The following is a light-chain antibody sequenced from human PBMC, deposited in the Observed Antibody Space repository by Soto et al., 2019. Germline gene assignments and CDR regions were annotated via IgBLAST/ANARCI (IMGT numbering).Light chain of an antibody. V-gene: IGLV2-11*01. J-gene: IGLJ3*02. Sequence: QSVLIQPRSVSGSPGQSVTISCSGTNSNVGVYKNVSWYQQQPGKAPRLMIYGVTKRQSGVPDRFTGSKSGNTASLTISGLQAEDEADYCCCSYVGSSPWAFGGGTKLTVL. CDR3: CSYVGSSPWA. CDR1: NSNVGVYKN. CDR2: GVT.